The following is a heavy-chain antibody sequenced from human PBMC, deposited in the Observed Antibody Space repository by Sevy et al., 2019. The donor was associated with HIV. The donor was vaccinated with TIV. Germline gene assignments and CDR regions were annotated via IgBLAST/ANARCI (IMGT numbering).Heavy chain of an antibody. Sequence: SQTLSLTCAISGDSVSNNRVVWNWIRQSPSRGLEWLGRTYYRSKWSSDYAVSVKSGITINPDTSKNQFSLQLNSVTPEDTAVYYCARGGYCGGGSCHTFDYWGQGTLVTVSS. J-gene: IGHJ4*02. CDR1: GDSVSNNRVV. CDR3: ARGGYCGGGSCHTFDY. CDR2: TYYRSKWSS. V-gene: IGHV6-1*01. D-gene: IGHD2-15*01.